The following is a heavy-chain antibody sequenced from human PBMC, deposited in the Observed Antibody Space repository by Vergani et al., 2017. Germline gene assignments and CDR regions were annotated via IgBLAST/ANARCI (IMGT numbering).Heavy chain of an antibody. Sequence: QLQLQESGPGLVKPSETLSLTCTVSGGSISSSSYYWGWIRQPPGKGLEWIGSIYYSGSTYYNPSLKSRVTISVDTSKNQFSLKLSSVTAADTAVYYCARGARGGRYYYYGMDVWGQGTTVTVSS. D-gene: IGHD3-10*01. CDR1: GGSISSSSYY. CDR2: IYYSGST. J-gene: IGHJ6*02. V-gene: IGHV4-39*01. CDR3: ARGARGGRYYYYGMDV.